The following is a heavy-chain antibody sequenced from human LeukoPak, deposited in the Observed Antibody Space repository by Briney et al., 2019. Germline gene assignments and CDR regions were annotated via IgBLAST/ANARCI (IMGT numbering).Heavy chain of an antibody. J-gene: IGHJ4*02. Sequence: ASVKVSCKASGDTFSASGITWVRQAPGQGLEWMGWISGYNGNTNYAQDLQGRVTLTIDTSTSTAYMELRSLRSGDTAVYYCARDLQWELRQGVFDYWGQGILVTVSS. V-gene: IGHV1-18*01. CDR1: GDTFSASG. CDR2: ISGYNGNT. D-gene: IGHD1-26*01. CDR3: ARDLQWELRQGVFDY.